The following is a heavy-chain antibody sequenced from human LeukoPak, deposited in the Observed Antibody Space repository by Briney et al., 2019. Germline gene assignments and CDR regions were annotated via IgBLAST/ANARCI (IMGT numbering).Heavy chain of an antibody. D-gene: IGHD3-22*01. CDR2: IYHSGST. V-gene: IGHV4-38-2*01. CDR1: GYSISSGYY. CDR3: ARQGLYYYDSSGPDAFDI. J-gene: IGHJ3*02. Sequence: SETLSLTCAVSGYSISSGYYWGWIRQPPGKGLEWIGCIYHSGSTYYNPSLKSRVTISVDTSKNQFSLKLSSVTAADTAVYYRARQGLYYYDSSGPDAFDIWGQGTMVTVSS.